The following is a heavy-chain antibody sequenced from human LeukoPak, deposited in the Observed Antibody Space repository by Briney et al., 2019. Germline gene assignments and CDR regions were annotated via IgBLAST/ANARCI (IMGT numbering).Heavy chain of an antibody. V-gene: IGHV4-38-2*02. CDR1: GYSISSGYY. J-gene: IGHJ6*03. D-gene: IGHD3-10*01. Sequence: PSETLSLTCTVSGYSISSGYYWGWIRQPPGKGLEWIGSIYHSGSTYYNPSLKSRVTISVDTSKNQFSLKLSSVTAADTAVYYCARLRGVIIGYYYYMDVWGKGTTVTISS. CDR3: ARLRGVIIGYYYYMDV. CDR2: IYHSGST.